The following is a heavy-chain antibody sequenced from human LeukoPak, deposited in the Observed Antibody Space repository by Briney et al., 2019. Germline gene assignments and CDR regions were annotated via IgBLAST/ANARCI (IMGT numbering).Heavy chain of an antibody. CDR1: GGSISSSSDY. V-gene: IGHV4-39*01. CDR2: FFVGGST. Sequence: SETLSLTCTVSGGSISSSSDYWGWIRQAPGKGLEWIGSFFVGGSTHYNPSLRSRATLFVDTSKNQFSLKLTSMTAADAATYFCARQFATAAADTRGYFDYWGQGTVVAVSS. CDR3: ARQFATAAADTRGYFDY. J-gene: IGHJ4*02. D-gene: IGHD6-25*01.